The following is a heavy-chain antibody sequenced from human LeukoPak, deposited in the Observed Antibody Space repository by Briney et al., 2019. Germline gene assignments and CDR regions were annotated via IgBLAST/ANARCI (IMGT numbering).Heavy chain of an antibody. CDR2: IYYRGST. D-gene: IGHD5-18*01. CDR3: ARADTAMDLFDY. CDR1: GGSISGYY. Sequence: SETLSLTCTVSGGSISGYYWSWIRQPPGKGLKWIGYIYYRGSTNYNPSLMSRASISVDTSKNQFSLKLDSLTAADTAVYYCARADTAMDLFDYWGQGTLVTVSS. V-gene: IGHV4-59*01. J-gene: IGHJ4*02.